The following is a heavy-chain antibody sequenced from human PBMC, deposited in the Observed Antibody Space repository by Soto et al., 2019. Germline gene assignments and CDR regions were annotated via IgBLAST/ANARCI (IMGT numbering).Heavy chain of an antibody. V-gene: IGHV4-31*03. CDR3: ARARLRAVYAFDF. CDR2: IYYNGNT. Sequence: SETLSLTCTLSGVSITSGAYYWTWVRQHPGKGLEWIGYIYYNGNTYFSPSLKSRLTISIDTSKNQFSLKLSSVTAADTAMYYCARARLRAVYAFDFWGQGTMVTVSS. D-gene: IGHD4-17*01. CDR1: GVSITSGAYY. J-gene: IGHJ3*01.